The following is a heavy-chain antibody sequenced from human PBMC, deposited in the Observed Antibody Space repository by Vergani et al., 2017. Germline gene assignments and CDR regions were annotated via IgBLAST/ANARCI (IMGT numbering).Heavy chain of an antibody. J-gene: IGHJ4*02. CDR1: GYPFTDYY. CDR2: INPNSATT. D-gene: IGHD6-19*01. V-gene: IGHV1-2*06. Sequence: QVQLVQSGAEVKKPGSSVKVSCKASGYPFTDYYMHWLRQAPGQGLEWMGRINPNSATTNYAQKFQGRVTMTRDTSISTAYMDLSSLRSDDTAVYYCARSAIPQITVAGTLWGLDYWGQGTLVTVSS. CDR3: ARSAIPQITVAGTLWGLDY.